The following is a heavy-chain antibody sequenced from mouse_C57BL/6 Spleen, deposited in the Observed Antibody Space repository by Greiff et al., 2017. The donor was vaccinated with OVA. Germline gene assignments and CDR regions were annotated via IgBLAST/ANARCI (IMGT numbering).Heavy chain of an antibody. Sequence: EVQLQQSGPELVQPGASVKISCKASGYTFTDYYMHWVKQSHGKSLEWIGDINPNNGGTSYNQKFKGKATLTVDKSSSTAYMELRSLTSEDSAVYYCASSYDYGAMDYWGQGTSGTVSS. J-gene: IGHJ4*01. CDR2: INPNNGGT. D-gene: IGHD2-4*01. CDR3: ASSYDYGAMDY. V-gene: IGHV1-26*01. CDR1: GYTFTDYY.